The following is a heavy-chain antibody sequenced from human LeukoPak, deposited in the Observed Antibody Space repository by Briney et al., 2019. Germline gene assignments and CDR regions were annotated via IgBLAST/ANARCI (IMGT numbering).Heavy chain of an antibody. CDR1: GGSTSSSSYY. Sequence: SETLSLTCTVSGGSTSSSSYYWRWIRQPPGKGLEWIGSIYYSGSTYYNPSLKSRVTISVDTSKNQFSLKLSSVTAADTAVYYCTRHKSATYYYDSSGYYYFDYWGQGTLVTVSS. J-gene: IGHJ4*02. CDR2: IYYSGST. V-gene: IGHV4-39*01. D-gene: IGHD3-22*01. CDR3: TRHKSATYYYDSSGYYYFDY.